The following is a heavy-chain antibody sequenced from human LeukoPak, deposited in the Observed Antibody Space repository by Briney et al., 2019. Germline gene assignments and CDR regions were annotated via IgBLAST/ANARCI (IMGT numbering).Heavy chain of an antibody. J-gene: IGHJ5*02. CDR3: AKGAAAGLRDWFDP. V-gene: IGHV3-20*04. CDR2: INWNGGST. D-gene: IGHD6-13*01. Sequence: GGSLRLSCAASGFTFDDYGMSWVRQAPGKGLEWVSGINWNGGSTGYADSVKGRFTISRDNAKNSLYLQMNSLRAEDMALYYCAKGAAAGLRDWFDPWGQGTLVTVSS. CDR1: GFTFDDYG.